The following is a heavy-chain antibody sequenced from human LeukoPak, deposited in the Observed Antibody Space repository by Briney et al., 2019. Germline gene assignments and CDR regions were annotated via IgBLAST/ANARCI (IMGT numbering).Heavy chain of an antibody. CDR2: ISSSSSTI. J-gene: IGHJ4*02. D-gene: IGHD2-15*01. Sequence: PGGSLRLSCAASGFTFSDYYMSWIRQAPGKGLEWVSYISSSSSTIYYADSVKGRFTISRDNAKNSLYLQMNSLRDEDTAVYYCARDLDVEVAATQDWGQGTLVTVSS. CDR1: GFTFSDYY. V-gene: IGHV3-11*04. CDR3: ARDLDVEVAATQD.